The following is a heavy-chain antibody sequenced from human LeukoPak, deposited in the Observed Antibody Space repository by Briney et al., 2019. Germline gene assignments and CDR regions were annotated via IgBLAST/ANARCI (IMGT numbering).Heavy chain of an antibody. J-gene: IGHJ4*02. CDR3: TSPSTGYSSGWATSTLDH. Sequence: PGGSLRLSCAASGFTFSGSAMHWVRQASGKGLEWVGRIRSKANSYATAYAASVKGRFTISRDDSKNTAYLQMNSLKTEDTAVYYCTSPSTGYSSGWATSTLDHWGQGSLVTVSS. CDR1: GFTFSGSA. D-gene: IGHD6-19*01. CDR2: IRSKANSYAT. V-gene: IGHV3-73*01.